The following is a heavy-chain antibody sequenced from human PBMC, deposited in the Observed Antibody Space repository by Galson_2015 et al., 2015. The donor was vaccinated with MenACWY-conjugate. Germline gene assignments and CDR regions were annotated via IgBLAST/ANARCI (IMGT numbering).Heavy chain of an antibody. CDR1: GFSVSSNF. CDR3: ARGDTSAYYHGLIDC. CDR2: FDNGGRP. V-gene: IGHV3-53*01. D-gene: IGHD5-12*01. J-gene: IGHJ4*01. Sequence: SLRLSCAASGFSVSSNFMTWVRQAPGKGLEWVSVFDNGGRPYYTDSVKGRFTISRDRSTNTLFLEMNSLRAEDTAVYYCARGDTSAYYHGLIDCWGHGTLVTVSS.